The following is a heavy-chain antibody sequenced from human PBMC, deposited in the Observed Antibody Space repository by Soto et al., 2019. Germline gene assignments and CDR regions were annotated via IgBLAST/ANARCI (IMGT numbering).Heavy chain of an antibody. CDR3: ARDRCYDGTCYSASDS. CDR2: ISTTSFTI. Sequence: PGGSLRLCCAASGFSFSTYNMDWVRQAPGKRPEWIAYISTTSFTIYYADSVKGRFTISRDNDRNSLYLEMNSLRDEDTAVYYCARDRCYDGTCYSASDSWGQGTLVTVSS. D-gene: IGHD2-15*01. CDR1: GFSFSTYN. V-gene: IGHV3-48*02. J-gene: IGHJ5*01.